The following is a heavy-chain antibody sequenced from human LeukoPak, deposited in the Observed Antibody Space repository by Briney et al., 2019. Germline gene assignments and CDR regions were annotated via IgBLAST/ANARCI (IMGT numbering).Heavy chain of an antibody. Sequence: PGGSLRLSCAASGFTFSNAWMSWVRQAPGKGLEWVGRIKSKTDGGTTDYAAPVKGRFTTSRDDSKNTLYLQMNSLKTEDTAVYYCTTLLWFGETRFDYWGQGTLVTVSS. V-gene: IGHV3-15*01. CDR2: IKSKTDGGTT. J-gene: IGHJ4*02. CDR3: TTLLWFGETRFDY. D-gene: IGHD3-10*01. CDR1: GFTFSNAW.